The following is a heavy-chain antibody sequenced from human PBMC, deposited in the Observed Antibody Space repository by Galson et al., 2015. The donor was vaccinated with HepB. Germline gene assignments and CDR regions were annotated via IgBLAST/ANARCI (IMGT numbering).Heavy chain of an antibody. Sequence: SLRLFCAASGFTFSNYWMHWVSQGPGKGLVWVSRINSDGGSTSYADSVKGRFTISRDNAKNTLYLQMNSLRAEDTAAYYCARGYSNGYRIDYWGQGALVTVSS. D-gene: IGHD5-18*01. J-gene: IGHJ4*02. CDR1: GFTFSNYW. V-gene: IGHV3-74*01. CDR2: INSDGGST. CDR3: ARGYSNGYRIDY.